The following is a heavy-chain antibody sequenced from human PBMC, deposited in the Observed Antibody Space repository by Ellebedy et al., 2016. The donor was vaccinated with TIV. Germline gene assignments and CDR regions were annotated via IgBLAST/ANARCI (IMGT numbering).Heavy chain of an antibody. CDR1: GYSFIGYY. D-gene: IGHD5-12*01. V-gene: IGHV1-2*02. Sequence: ASVKVSCXASGYSFIGYYMHWARQAPGQGLEWMGWINPNNGGTNSAQKFQGRVTMTRDASISTAYMELSRLRSDDTAVYYCVTRGYSGYDYFDYWGQGTLVTVSS. CDR2: INPNNGGT. CDR3: VTRGYSGYDYFDY. J-gene: IGHJ4*02.